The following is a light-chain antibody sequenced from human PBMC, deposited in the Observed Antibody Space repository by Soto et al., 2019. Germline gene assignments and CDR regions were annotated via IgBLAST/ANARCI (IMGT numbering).Light chain of an antibody. CDR1: QRISNY. CDR3: QQSYSTPYT. CDR2: AAS. V-gene: IGKV1-39*01. Sequence: DIQMTQSPSSLSASVGDRDTITCRASQRISNYLNWYQQKPGKAPKLLIYAASSLRSGVPSRFSCSRSGTDFTLTISSLQPEDFATYYCQQSYSTPYTFGQGTKLEIK. J-gene: IGKJ2*01.